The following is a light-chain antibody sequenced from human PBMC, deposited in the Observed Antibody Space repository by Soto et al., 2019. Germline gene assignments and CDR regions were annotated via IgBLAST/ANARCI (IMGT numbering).Light chain of an antibody. CDR1: SSDVGGYNY. V-gene: IGLV2-14*01. Sequence: QSALTQPASVSGSPGQSITISCTGTSSDVGGYNYVSWYQQHPGKAPKLMIFDVNNRPSGLSNRFSGSKSGNTASLTISGLQAEDEADYYCSSYTSSPTHVVFGGGTKLTVL. CDR2: DVN. J-gene: IGLJ2*01. CDR3: SSYTSSPTHVV.